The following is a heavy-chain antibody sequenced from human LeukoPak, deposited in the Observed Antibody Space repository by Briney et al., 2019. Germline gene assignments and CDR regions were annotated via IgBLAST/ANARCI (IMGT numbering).Heavy chain of an antibody. J-gene: IGHJ4*02. CDR2: FDPEDGQT. Sequence: ASVKVSCKASGHTLTELAIHWVRQAPGKGLEWMGGFDPEDGQTIYAQKFQGRVTVTGDSSTDTAYMELSSLGSEDTAVYYCATEGGRSYYLYWGQGTLVTVSS. D-gene: IGHD1-26*01. V-gene: IGHV1-24*01. CDR1: GHTLTELA. CDR3: ATEGGRSYYLY.